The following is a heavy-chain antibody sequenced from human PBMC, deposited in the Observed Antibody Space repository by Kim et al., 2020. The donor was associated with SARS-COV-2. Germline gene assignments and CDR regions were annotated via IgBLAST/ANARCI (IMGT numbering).Heavy chain of an antibody. J-gene: IGHJ6*02. Sequence: GGSLRLSCVASGFTFRSYSIHWVRQAPGKGLEWVAVMSYDGSNKYNPDSVKGRFTMSRDNSKNTLYLQMDSVRPDDTAVYYCARNVGYCSSTSCYGVFYNFNGMDVWGQGTTVTVSS. D-gene: IGHD2-2*01. V-gene: IGHV3-30*04. CDR3: ARNVGYCSSTSCYGVFYNFNGMDV. CDR2: MSYDGSNK. CDR1: GFTFRSYS.